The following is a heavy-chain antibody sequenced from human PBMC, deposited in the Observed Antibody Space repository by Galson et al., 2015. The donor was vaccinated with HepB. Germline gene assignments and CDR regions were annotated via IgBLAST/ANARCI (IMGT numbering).Heavy chain of an antibody. CDR2: IYHSGST. D-gene: IGHD3-3*01. Sequence: ETLSLTCAVSGGSISGTNWWSWVRQPPGKGLEWIGEIYHSGSTNYDPSLKSRITISVDKSKNQFSLQLTSVTAADTAVYYCVANGYYTLEHWGQGTPVTVSS. J-gene: IGHJ4*02. CDR1: GGSISGTNW. V-gene: IGHV4-4*02. CDR3: VANGYYTLEH.